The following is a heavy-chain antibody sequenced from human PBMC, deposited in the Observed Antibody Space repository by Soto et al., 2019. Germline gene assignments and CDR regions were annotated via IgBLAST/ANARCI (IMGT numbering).Heavy chain of an antibody. CDR3: ARKGCIGDCYRFDH. V-gene: IGHV1-18*01. CDR1: GYTFNTLG. D-gene: IGHD2-21*02. CDR2: INTNNGNT. Sequence: ASVKVSCKASGYTFNTLGISWVRQAPGQGLEWMGWINTNNGNTNYAQKFQGRVSMTKDTSTSTAYMELTSLRSDDTAVYYCARKGCIGDCYRFDHWGQGSLVTVSS. J-gene: IGHJ4*02.